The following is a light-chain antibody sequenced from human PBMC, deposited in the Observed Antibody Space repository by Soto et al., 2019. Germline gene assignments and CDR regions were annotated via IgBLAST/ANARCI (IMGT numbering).Light chain of an antibody. V-gene: IGKV1-33*01. J-gene: IGKJ5*01. CDR3: QHYVHLPIT. CDR2: DAS. Sequence: DIPMTQSPSSLSASVGDRVTITCQASQDITNYLNWYQQKPGKAPRLLLYDASSLETGVPSRFSGSGSGTDFTFTISSLQPEDIATYYCQHYVHLPITFGQGTRLEIK. CDR1: QDITNY.